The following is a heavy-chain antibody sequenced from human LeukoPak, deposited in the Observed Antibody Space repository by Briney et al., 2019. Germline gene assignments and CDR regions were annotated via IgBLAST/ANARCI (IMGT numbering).Heavy chain of an antibody. V-gene: IGHV1-8*01. D-gene: IGHD2-21*02. J-gene: IGHJ4*02. Sequence: ASVKVSCKASGYTFTSYDVQWVRQATGQGVEWMGWMNPNSGNTGYAQRFQGRVTMTRDTSISTAYMELSSLRSEDTAVYYCARKGKVTAGTHYFDYWGQGTLVTVSS. CDR1: GYTFTSYD. CDR3: ARKGKVTAGTHYFDY. CDR2: MNPNSGNT.